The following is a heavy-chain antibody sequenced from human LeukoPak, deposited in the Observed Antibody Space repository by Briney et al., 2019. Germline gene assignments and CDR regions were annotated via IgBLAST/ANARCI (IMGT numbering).Heavy chain of an antibody. D-gene: IGHD2-2*01. J-gene: IGHJ5*02. V-gene: IGHV1-2*02. CDR3: ARVPNMVVVPAVTNNWFDP. CDR2: INPNSGGT. Sequence: ASVKVSCKASGYTFTGYYMHWVRQAPGQGLEWMGWINPNSGGTNYAQKFQGRVTMTRDTSISTAYMELSRLRSDDTAVYYCARVPNMVVVPAVTNNWFDPWGQGTLVTVSS. CDR1: GYTFTGYY.